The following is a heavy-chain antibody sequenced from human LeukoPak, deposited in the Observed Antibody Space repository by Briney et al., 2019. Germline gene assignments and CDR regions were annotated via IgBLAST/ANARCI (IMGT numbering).Heavy chain of an antibody. CDR2: VSLSGLT. Sequence: NPSETLSLTCVVSGRYVNTTNWCSWVRQPPGQGLEWIGEVSLSGLTNYNPSLNSRVIMALDTSKNHLSLNLISVTAADTAVYYCSRENGAFSPFGYWGQGTLVTVPS. D-gene: IGHD2-8*01. V-gene: IGHV4-4*02. J-gene: IGHJ4*02. CDR3: SRENGAFSPFGY. CDR1: GRYVNTTNW.